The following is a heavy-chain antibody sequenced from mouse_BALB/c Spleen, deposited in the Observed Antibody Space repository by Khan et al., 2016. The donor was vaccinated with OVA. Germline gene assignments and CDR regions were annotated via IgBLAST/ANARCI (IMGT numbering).Heavy chain of an antibody. Sequence: VQLVETGGGLVRPGNSLKLSCVTSGFTFSYYRMHWLRQFPGKRLEWIAVITVKSDNSGANYAESVKGRFTISSDDSKSSVYLQMNRLREEDTATYYCGRGGYYYGTPLDYWGQGTTLTVAS. D-gene: IGHD1-1*01. J-gene: IGHJ2*01. V-gene: IGHV13-2*02. CDR2: ITVKSDNSGA. CDR3: GRGGYYYGTPLDY. CDR1: GFTFSYYR.